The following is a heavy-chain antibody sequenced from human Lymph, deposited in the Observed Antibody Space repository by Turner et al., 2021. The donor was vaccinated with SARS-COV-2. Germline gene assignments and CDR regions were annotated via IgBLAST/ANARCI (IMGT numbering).Heavy chain of an antibody. CDR1: GASISNYY. CDR3: ARGFDY. CDR2: IYYSVST. V-gene: IGHV4-59*01. J-gene: IGHJ4*02. Sequence: QVQLQESGPGLVKPSQTLSLTCTVSGASISNYYWSCIRQPPGKGLEWIGYIYYSVSTNYNPSLKSRVTSSVDTSKNQFSLKLSSVTAADTSVYYCARGFDYWGQGTLVTVSS.